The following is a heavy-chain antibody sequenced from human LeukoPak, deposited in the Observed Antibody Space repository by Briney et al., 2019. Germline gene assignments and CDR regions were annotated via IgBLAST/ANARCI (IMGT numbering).Heavy chain of an antibody. Sequence: ASVKVSCKASGGTFISYAISWVRQAPGQGLEWMGGIIPILGTANYAQKFQGRVTITADESTSTAYMELSSLRSEDTAVYYCARDTYCGGDCYSGYYYGMDVWGQGTTVTVSS. CDR1: GGTFISYA. CDR3: ARDTYCGGDCYSGYYYGMDV. J-gene: IGHJ6*02. D-gene: IGHD2-21*02. CDR2: IIPILGTA. V-gene: IGHV1-69*13.